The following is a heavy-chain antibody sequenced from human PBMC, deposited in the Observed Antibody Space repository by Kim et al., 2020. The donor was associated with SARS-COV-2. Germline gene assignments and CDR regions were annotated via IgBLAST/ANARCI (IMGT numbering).Heavy chain of an antibody. CDR2: INHSGST. D-gene: IGHD6-19*01. J-gene: IGHJ4*02. CDR1: GGSFSGYY. V-gene: IGHV4-34*01. CDR3: ARGFPPLYSSGCYFDY. Sequence: SETLSLTCAVYGGSFSGYYWSWIRQPPGKGLEWIGEINHSGSTNYNPSLKSRVTISVDTSKNQFSLKLSSVTAADTAVYYCARGFPPLYSSGCYFDYWGQGTLVTVSS.